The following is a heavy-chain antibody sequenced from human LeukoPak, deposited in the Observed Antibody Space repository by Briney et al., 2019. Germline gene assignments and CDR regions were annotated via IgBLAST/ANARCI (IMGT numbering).Heavy chain of an antibody. J-gene: IGHJ1*01. V-gene: IGHV4-59*01. CDR3: ASYCSSTSCHGFQH. CDR2: IYYSGST. Sequence: SETLCLSCAASGGSISSYYWSWIRQPPGKGLVWIGYIYYSGSTNYNPSLMSRVTISVDPSKNQVSLKLSSVTAADTAVYYCASYCSSTSCHGFQHWGQGTLVTVSS. CDR1: GGSISSYY. D-gene: IGHD2-2*01.